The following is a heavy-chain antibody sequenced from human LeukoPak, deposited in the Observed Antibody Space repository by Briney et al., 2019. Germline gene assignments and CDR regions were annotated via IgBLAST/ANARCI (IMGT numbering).Heavy chain of an antibody. CDR3: ARGGGGYYGSGSYLIDH. D-gene: IGHD3-10*01. V-gene: IGHV1-18*01. Sequence: ASVKVSCKASGYSFRNYGISWVRQAPGQGLEYMGWISVYNGNTNYAQRLQGRVTMTADTSTSKVYMELRSLRSDDTAVYYCARGGGGYYGSGSYLIDHWGQGTLVTVSS. J-gene: IGHJ4*02. CDR1: GYSFRNYG. CDR2: ISVYNGNT.